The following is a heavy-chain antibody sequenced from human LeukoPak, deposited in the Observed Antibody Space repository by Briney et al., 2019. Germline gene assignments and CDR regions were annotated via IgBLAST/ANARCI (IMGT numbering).Heavy chain of an antibody. V-gene: IGHV3-23*01. J-gene: IGHJ4*02. D-gene: IGHD6-19*01. Sequence: GGSLRLSCAASGFTFSNYAMSWVRQAPGKGLEWVPAITGSGGNTYYADSVKGRFTISRDNSKNTVFLQMNSLRAEDTAVYYCAKDRRLSIAVAGFDYWGQGTLVTVSS. CDR1: GFTFSNYA. CDR3: AKDRRLSIAVAGFDY. CDR2: ITGSGGNT.